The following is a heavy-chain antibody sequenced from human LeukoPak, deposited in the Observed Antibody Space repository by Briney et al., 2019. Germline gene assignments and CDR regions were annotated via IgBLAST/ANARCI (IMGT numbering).Heavy chain of an antibody. CDR3: ARGTARGVLRYFDWFAFDY. J-gene: IGHJ4*02. V-gene: IGHV1-8*01. Sequence: GASVKVSCKASGYTFTSYGINWVRQATGQGLEWMGWMNPNSGNTGYAQKFQGRVTMTRNTSISTAYMELSSLRSEDTAVYYCARGTARGVLRYFDWFAFDYWGQGTLVTVSS. D-gene: IGHD3-9*01. CDR1: GYTFTSYG. CDR2: MNPNSGNT.